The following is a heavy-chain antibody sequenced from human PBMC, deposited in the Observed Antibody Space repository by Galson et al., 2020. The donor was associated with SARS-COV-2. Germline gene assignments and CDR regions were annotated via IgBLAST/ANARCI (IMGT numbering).Heavy chain of an antibody. Sequence: GESLKISCVASGFTFTSYGMHWVRQAPGKGLEWVTFMLYDGSNQYYADSVKGRFTISRDISKNTLYLHMNRLRAEDSAIYYCAKERGYTNYDWYFDLWGSGALVTVSS. CDR1: GFTFTSYG. CDR2: MLYDGSNQ. V-gene: IGHV3-30*02. CDR3: AKERGYTNYDWYFDL. D-gene: IGHD2-2*02. J-gene: IGHJ2*01.